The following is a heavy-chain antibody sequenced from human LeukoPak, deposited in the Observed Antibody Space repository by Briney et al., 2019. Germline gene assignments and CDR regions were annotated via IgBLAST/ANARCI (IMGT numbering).Heavy chain of an antibody. CDR3: ARVGGRLIDY. D-gene: IGHD2-8*01. Sequence: SETLSLTCAVYGGSFSGYYWSWIRQPPGKGLEWIGEINHSGSTNHNPSLKSRVTISVDTSKNQFSLKLSSVTAADTAVYYCARVGGRLIDYWGQGTLVTVSS. V-gene: IGHV4-34*01. CDR2: INHSGST. CDR1: GGSFSGYY. J-gene: IGHJ4*02.